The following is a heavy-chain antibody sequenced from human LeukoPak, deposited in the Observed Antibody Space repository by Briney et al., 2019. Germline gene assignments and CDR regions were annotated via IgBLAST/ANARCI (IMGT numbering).Heavy chain of an antibody. CDR3: ARGYYGSGSYLRRDFDY. CDR2: INPHNGNT. J-gene: IGHJ4*02. D-gene: IGHD3-10*01. CDR1: GYTFTIYG. Sequence: GASVKVSCKASGYTFTIYGISWVRQAPGQGLEWMGWINPHNGNTNYAQKLQGRVTMTTDTSTSTAYMELRSLRSDDTAVYYCARGYYGSGSYLRRDFDYWGQGTLVTVSS. V-gene: IGHV1-18*01.